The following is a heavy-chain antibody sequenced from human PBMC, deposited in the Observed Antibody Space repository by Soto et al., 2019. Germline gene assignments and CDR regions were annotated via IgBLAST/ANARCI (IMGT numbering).Heavy chain of an antibody. J-gene: IGHJ4*02. CDR1: GFTFINYW. V-gene: IGHV3-7*02. Sequence: GGSLRLSCAASGFTFINYWMTWVRQAPGKGLEWVANIKQDGSEKYYVDSVKGRFTISRDNAKNSLYLQMNNLRADDTAIYYCASSREDYWGQGTQVTVSS. D-gene: IGHD1-26*01. CDR2: IKQDGSEK. CDR3: ASSREDY.